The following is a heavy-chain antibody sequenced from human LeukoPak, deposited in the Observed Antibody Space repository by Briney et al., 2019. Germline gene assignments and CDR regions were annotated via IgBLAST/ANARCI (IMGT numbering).Heavy chain of an antibody. D-gene: IGHD3-10*01. CDR1: GFTFSSYA. CDR2: ISGSGGST. CDR3: ARAYGSGIVEPDY. V-gene: IGHV3-23*01. Sequence: PGGSLRLSCAASGFTFSSYAMSWVRQAPGKGLEWVSAISGSGGSTYYADSVKGRFTISRDNSKNTLYLQMNSLRAEDTAVYYCARAYGSGIVEPDYWGQGTLVTVSS. J-gene: IGHJ4*02.